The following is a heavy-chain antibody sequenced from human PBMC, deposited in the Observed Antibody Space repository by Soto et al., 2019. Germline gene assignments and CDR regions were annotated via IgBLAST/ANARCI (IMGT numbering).Heavy chain of an antibody. CDR1: GSSFSRSS. CDR3: TRHLQLRFLEYYYGMDV. V-gene: IGHV3-73*02. Sequence: EMQLVESGGGLVQPGESLKLSCAASGSSFSRSSMHWVRQASGKGLEWVGHMRSKANDYATAYAASVKGRFTISRDDSMNTAYLQMNSLKTEDTAVYYCTRHLQLRFLEYYYGMDVWGQGTTVTVSS. D-gene: IGHD3-3*01. J-gene: IGHJ6*02. CDR2: MRSKANDYAT.